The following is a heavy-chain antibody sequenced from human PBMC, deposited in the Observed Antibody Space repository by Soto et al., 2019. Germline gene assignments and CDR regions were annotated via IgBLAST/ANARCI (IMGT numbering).Heavy chain of an antibody. J-gene: IGHJ4*02. Sequence: QVQLVESGGGVVQPGRSLRLSCAASGFTFSSYGMHWVRQAPGKGLEWVAVISYDGSNKYYADSVKGRFTISRDNSKNTLYLQMNSLRAEDTAVYYCAKDRSYGYARGLGLDYWGQGPLVTVSS. D-gene: IGHD5-18*01. V-gene: IGHV3-30*18. CDR1: GFTFSSYG. CDR2: ISYDGSNK. CDR3: AKDRSYGYARGLGLDY.